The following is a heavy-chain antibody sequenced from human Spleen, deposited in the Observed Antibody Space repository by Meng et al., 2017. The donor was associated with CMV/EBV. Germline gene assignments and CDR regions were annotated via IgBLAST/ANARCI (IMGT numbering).Heavy chain of an antibody. J-gene: IGHJ4*02. CDR2: IHPHRGDT. CDR1: GYTFTAHY. D-gene: IGHD7-27*01. V-gene: IGHV1-2*04. Sequence: ASVKVSCKASGYTFTAHYFHWVRQAPGQGLEWMGWIHPHRGDTNYAQQFQGWVTLTRDTSINTGYMELTRLTSDDTAVYYCARDNNWGPDYWGQGTPVTVSS. CDR3: ARDNNWGPDY.